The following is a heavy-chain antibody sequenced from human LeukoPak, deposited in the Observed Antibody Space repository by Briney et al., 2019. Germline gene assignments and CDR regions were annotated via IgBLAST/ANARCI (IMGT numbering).Heavy chain of an antibody. D-gene: IGHD1-26*01. J-gene: IGHJ4*02. CDR2: ISSSSTI. Sequence: PGGSLGLSCAASGFTFSSHSTNWVRQAPGKGLEWVSYISSSSTIYYADSVRGRFTISRDNAKNSLYLQMNSLRAEDTAVYYCARGGSGSYDYWGQGTLVTVSS. CDR1: GFTFSSHS. V-gene: IGHV3-48*01. CDR3: ARGGSGSYDY.